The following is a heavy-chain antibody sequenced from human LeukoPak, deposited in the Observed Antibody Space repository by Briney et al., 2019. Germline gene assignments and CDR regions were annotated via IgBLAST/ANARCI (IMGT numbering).Heavy chain of an antibody. CDR3: TRGHWGLQS. Sequence: SETLSLTCTVSGASVTDYYWSWIRQSPGKGLEWISYIHHSGNSDYNPSLRSRVTTSLDTSKNQYSLNLISVTAADTAVYYCTRGHWGLQSWSQGTLVTVSS. J-gene: IGHJ5*02. V-gene: IGHV4-59*02. CDR2: IHHSGNS. CDR1: GASVTDYY. D-gene: IGHD7-27*01.